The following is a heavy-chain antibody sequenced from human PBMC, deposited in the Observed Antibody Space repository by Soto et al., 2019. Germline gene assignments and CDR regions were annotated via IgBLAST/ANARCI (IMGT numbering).Heavy chain of an antibody. J-gene: IGHJ4*02. D-gene: IGHD1-1*01. V-gene: IGHV3-23*01. CDR1: GFTITGYS. Sequence: QVLESGGDLVQPGGSLRLSCAASGFTITGYSMSWVRQAPGKGLEWVSGISGTGYNTYYADTVQGRFTISRDNSKNTLYLQMDSLRAEDTALYYCARSLGDHWDEYYFDYWGQGTLVTVSS. CDR2: ISGTGYNT. CDR3: ARSLGDHWDEYYFDY.